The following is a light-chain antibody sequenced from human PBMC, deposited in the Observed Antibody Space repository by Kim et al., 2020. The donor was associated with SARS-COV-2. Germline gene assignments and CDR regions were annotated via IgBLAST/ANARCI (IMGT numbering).Light chain of an antibody. CDR2: EVT. V-gene: IGLV2-14*01. CDR1: SSDVDDYNY. Sequence: QSITIYCTGTSSDVDDYNYVSGYQQHPGKAPKLMIYEVTKRPSGVSYRFSGSKSGNTASLTISGLQAEDEADYYCSSYTSSSGLMVFGGGTQLTVL. J-gene: IGLJ3*02. CDR3: SSYTSSSGLMV.